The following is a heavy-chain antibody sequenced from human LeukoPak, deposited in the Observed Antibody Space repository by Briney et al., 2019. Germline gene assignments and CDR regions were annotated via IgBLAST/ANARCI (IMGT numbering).Heavy chain of an antibody. CDR1: RGSIGGYH. Sequence: SETLSLTCTVSRGSIGGYHWSWIRQPPGMGLEWIGYIYYSGRTSYNPSLKSRVTISVDTSKNQFSLTLSSVAAADTAVYYCAKSNGYGLIDIWGQGTMVTVSS. J-gene: IGHJ3*02. V-gene: IGHV4-59*03. CDR3: AKSNGYGLIDI. D-gene: IGHD3-10*01. CDR2: IYYSGRT.